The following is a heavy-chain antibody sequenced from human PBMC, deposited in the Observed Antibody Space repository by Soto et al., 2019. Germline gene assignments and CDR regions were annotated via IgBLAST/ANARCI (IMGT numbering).Heavy chain of an antibody. CDR3: ARTSYASSGTAADP. CDR2: IYYSGST. CDR1: GGSISSGGYY. Sequence: PSETLSLTCTVSGGSISSGGYYWSWIRQHPGKGLEWIGYIYYSGSTYYNPSLKSRVTISVDTSKNQFSLKLSSVTAADTAVYYCARTSYASSGTAADPPGQGTLVTLPS. J-gene: IGHJ5*02. V-gene: IGHV4-31*03. D-gene: IGHD3-22*01.